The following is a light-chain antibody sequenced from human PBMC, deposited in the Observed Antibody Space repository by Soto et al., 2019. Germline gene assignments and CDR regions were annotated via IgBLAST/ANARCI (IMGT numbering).Light chain of an antibody. CDR1: QSVSSSY. V-gene: IGKV3-20*01. J-gene: IGKJ1*01. CDR3: QQYGSSGT. CDR2: GAS. Sequence: VLTHSPGTLSLSPGERATLSCSASQSVSSSYLAWYQQKPGQAPRLLIYGASSRATGIPDRFSGSGSGTDFTLTISRLEPEDFAVYYCQQYGSSGTFGQGTKVDIK.